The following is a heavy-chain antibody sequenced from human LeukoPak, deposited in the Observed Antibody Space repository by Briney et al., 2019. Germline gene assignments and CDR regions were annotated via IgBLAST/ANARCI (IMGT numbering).Heavy chain of an antibody. CDR3: ARDEDIGSGSYFDY. J-gene: IGHJ4*02. D-gene: IGHD3-10*01. V-gene: IGHV3-30-3*01. CDR1: GFTFSSYA. CDR2: ILYDGSNK. Sequence: GGSLRLSCAASGFTFSSYAMHWVRQAPGKGLEWVAVILYDGSNKYYADSVKGRFTISRDNSKNTLYLQMNSLRAEDTAVYYCARDEDIGSGSYFDYWGQGTLVTVSS.